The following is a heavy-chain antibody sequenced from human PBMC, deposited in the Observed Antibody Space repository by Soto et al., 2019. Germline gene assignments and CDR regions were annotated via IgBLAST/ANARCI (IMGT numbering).Heavy chain of an antibody. CDR2: IKQDGSEK. CDR3: ARDAPPSDCSGGSCYSGWFDP. Sequence: GSLRLSCAASGFTFSSYWMSWVRQAPGKGLEWVANIKQDGSEKYYVDSVKGRYTISRDNAKNSLNLKMNSLRAEDTAVYYCARDAPPSDCSGGSCYSGWFDPWGQGTLVTVSS. J-gene: IGHJ5*02. CDR1: GFTFSSYW. D-gene: IGHD2-15*01. V-gene: IGHV3-7*01.